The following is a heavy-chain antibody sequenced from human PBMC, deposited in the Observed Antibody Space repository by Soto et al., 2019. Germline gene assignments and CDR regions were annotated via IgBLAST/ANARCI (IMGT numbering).Heavy chain of an antibody. D-gene: IGHD3-10*01. V-gene: IGHV3-74*01. J-gene: IGHJ4*02. Sequence: EVQLVESGGGLVQPGGSLRLSCAASGFTFSGSWMHWVRQAPGKGLVWVSRINGDGSGTSYADFVKGRFTISRDGAKNMLFLQMNGLRAEDTAVYYCARGIFGSGTANDYWGQGTLVTVSS. CDR1: GFTFSGSW. CDR2: INGDGSGT. CDR3: ARGIFGSGTANDY.